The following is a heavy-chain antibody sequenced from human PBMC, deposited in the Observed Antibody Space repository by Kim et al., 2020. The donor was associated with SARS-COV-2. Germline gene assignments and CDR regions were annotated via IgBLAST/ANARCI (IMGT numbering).Heavy chain of an antibody. CDR1: GGSITSGSYY. CDR3: ARLPSSSSSDGYYYGMDV. V-gene: IGHV4-39*01. D-gene: IGHD6-6*01. J-gene: IGHJ6*02. Sequence: SETLSLTCSVSGGSITSGSYYWDWIRQPPGKGLQWIGSIYYGGSTYYNPSLKSRVTISVETSKNQFSLKLRSVTAADTAAYFCARLPSSSSSDGYYYGMDVWGQGTTVIVSS. CDR2: IYYGGST.